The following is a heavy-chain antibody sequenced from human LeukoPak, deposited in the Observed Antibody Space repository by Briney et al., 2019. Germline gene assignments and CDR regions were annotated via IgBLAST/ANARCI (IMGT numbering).Heavy chain of an antibody. V-gene: IGHV1-2*02. Sequence: GASVKVSCKASGYTFSDYYMHWMRQAPGQGLEWMGWINPNSGGTNYAQKFQGRVTMTRDTSITTAYMELSRLRSDDTAVYYCARVGHLNMVRGVMWFDPWGQGTLVTVSS. CDR3: ARVGHLNMVRGVMWFDP. CDR2: INPNSGGT. D-gene: IGHD3-10*01. J-gene: IGHJ5*02. CDR1: GYTFSDYY.